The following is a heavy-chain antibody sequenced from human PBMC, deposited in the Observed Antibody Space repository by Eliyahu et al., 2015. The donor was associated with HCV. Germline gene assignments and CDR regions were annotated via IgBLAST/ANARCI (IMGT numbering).Heavy chain of an antibody. D-gene: IGHD6-13*01. V-gene: IGHV4-39*01. J-gene: IGHJ4*02. CDR1: GGSISSSSYY. CDR3: ARHLLYSSSPMGY. CDR2: IYYSGST. Sequence: QLQLQESGPGLVKPSETLSLTCTVSGGSISSSSYYWGWIRQPPGKGLEWIGSIYYSGSTYYNPSLKSRVTISVDTSKNQFSLKLSSVTAADTAVYYCARHLLYSSSPMGYWGQGTLVTVSS.